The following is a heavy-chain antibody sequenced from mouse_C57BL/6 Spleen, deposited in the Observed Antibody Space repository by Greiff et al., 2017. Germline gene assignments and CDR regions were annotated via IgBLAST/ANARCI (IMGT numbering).Heavy chain of an antibody. CDR1: GFNIKNTY. CDR3: ASGGIYYGNYYAMDY. J-gene: IGHJ4*01. D-gene: IGHD2-1*01. Sequence: EVQGVESVAELVRPGASVKLSCTASGFNIKNTYMHWVKQRPEQGLEWIGRIDPANGNTKYAPKFQGKATITADTSSNTAYLQLSSLTSEDTAIYYCASGGIYYGNYYAMDYWGQGTSVTVSS. V-gene: IGHV14-3*01. CDR2: IDPANGNT.